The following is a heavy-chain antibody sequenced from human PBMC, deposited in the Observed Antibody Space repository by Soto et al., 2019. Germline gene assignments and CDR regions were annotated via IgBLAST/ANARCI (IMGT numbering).Heavy chain of an antibody. D-gene: IGHD2-2*01. CDR3: GRQPGHCGSTACFGYYSVDV. CDR1: GDSSSSDY. CDR2: IYYSGGT. J-gene: IGHJ6*02. V-gene: IGHV4-59*08. Sequence: SETLSLTCTVSGDSSSSDYWSWIRQPPGKGLEWIGYIYYSGGTNYNPSLKSRVTISIDRSKRQVSLRLSSVTAADTAVYYCGRQPGHCGSTACFGYYSVDVWGQGTTVTVSS.